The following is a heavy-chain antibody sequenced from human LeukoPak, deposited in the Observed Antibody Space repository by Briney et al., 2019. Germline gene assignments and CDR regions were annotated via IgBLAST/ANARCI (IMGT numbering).Heavy chain of an antibody. Sequence: TGGSLRLSCAASGFTFNNYAMGWVRQAPGKGLEWVSGISWNSGSIGYADSVKGRFTISRDNAKNSLYLQMNSLRAEDTALYYCAKDRDSGYDWGGTFDYWGQGTLVTVSS. J-gene: IGHJ4*02. D-gene: IGHD5-12*01. V-gene: IGHV3-9*01. CDR1: GFTFNNYA. CDR3: AKDRDSGYDWGGTFDY. CDR2: ISWNSGSI.